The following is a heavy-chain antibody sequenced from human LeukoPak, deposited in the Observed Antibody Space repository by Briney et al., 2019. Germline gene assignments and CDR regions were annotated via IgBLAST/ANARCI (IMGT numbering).Heavy chain of an antibody. CDR1: GFIFNTYE. J-gene: IGHJ4*02. CDR2: IGTGGSPI. Sequence: GGSLRLSCTTSGFIFNTYEFNWVRQAPGRGLEWVSHIGTGGSPIYYADSVKGRFAISRDDARQSLYLQMDSLRVEDTAVYYCASGLVMDYWGQGTLVTVSS. CDR3: ASGLVMDY. D-gene: IGHD3/OR15-3a*01. V-gene: IGHV3-48*03.